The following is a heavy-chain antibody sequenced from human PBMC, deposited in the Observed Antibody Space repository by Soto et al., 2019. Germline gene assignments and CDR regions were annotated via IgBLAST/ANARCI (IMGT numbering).Heavy chain of an antibody. V-gene: IGHV3-33*01. CDR3: ARDHDFWCGYSTFDP. CDR2: IWYDGSNK. J-gene: IGHJ5*02. D-gene: IGHD3-3*01. Sequence: QVQLVESGGGVVQPGRSLRLSCAASGFTFSSYGMHWVRQAPGKGLEWVAVIWYDGSNKYYADSVKGRFTISRDNSKNTMYRQMNSLRAEDTAVYYCARDHDFWCGYSTFDPWGQGTLVTVSS. CDR1: GFTFSSYG.